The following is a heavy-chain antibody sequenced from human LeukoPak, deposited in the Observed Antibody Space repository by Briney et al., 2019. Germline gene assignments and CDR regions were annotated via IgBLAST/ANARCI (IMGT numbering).Heavy chain of an antibody. CDR3: ARDRLYSGSWEDAFDI. J-gene: IGHJ3*02. Sequence: PGGSLRLSCAASGFTFSSYSMNWVRQAPVKGLEWVSSISSSSSYIYYADSVKGRFTISRDNAKNSLYLQMNSLRAEDTAVYYCARDRLYSGSWEDAFDIWGQGTMVTVSS. CDR2: ISSSSSYI. CDR1: GFTFSSYS. V-gene: IGHV3-21*01. D-gene: IGHD1-26*01.